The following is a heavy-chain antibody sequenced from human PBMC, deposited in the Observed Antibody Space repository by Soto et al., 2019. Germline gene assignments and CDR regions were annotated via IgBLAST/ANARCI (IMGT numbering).Heavy chain of an antibody. J-gene: IGHJ6*03. Sequence: SETLSLTCTVSGGSISSSTSYWGWIRQPPGKELEWIGSINYSGSTYYSPSLKSRVTISADTSKNQFSLKLSSVTAADTAVYYCARPVNYYYYYMDVWGKGTMVTVSS. CDR2: INYSGST. V-gene: IGHV4-39*01. CDR1: GGSISSSTSY. CDR3: ARPVNYYYYYMDV.